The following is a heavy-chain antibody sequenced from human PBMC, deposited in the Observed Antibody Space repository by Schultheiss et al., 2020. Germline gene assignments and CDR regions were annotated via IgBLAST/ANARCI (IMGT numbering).Heavy chain of an antibody. CDR1: GFTFNTYN. J-gene: IGHJ3*02. CDR2: ISSSTSYI. V-gene: IGHV3-21*01. Sequence: GGSLRLSCAASGFTFNTYNMNWVRQAPGKGLEWVSSISSSTSYIYYVDSVKGRFSISRDNSKNTLYLEMNSLRAEDTAVYYCARDRGGIGLDAFDIWGQGTLVTVSS. D-gene: IGHD1-14*01. CDR3: ARDRGGIGLDAFDI.